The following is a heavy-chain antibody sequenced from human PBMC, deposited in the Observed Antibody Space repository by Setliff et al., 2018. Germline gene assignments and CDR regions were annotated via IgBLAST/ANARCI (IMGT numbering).Heavy chain of an antibody. CDR3: ARDSALHSYHYDSSGYLDY. CDR1: GGSNSTYY. D-gene: IGHD3-22*01. J-gene: IGHJ4*02. Sequence: SETLSLTCTVAGGSNSTYYWSWIRQTTVKGLEWIGYVYYSGTTNYNPLFKSRVTISVDRPKNQFSLKLSSVTAADTGVYYCARDSALHSYHYDSSGYLDYWGQGALVTVSS. V-gene: IGHV4-59*01. CDR2: VYYSGTT.